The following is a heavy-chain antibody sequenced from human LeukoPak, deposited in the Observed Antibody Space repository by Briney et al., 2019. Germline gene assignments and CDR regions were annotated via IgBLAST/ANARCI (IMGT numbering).Heavy chain of an antibody. D-gene: IGHD3-9*01. CDR1: GGSISTSNYY. J-gene: IGHJ4*02. V-gene: IGHV3-66*01. Sequence: PSETLSLTCTVSGGSISTSNYYWGWIRQAPGKGLEWVSVIYSGGSTHYADSVKGRFTISRDNSKNTLYLQMNSLRAEDTAVYYCARDRLHYDSLTGYPADWGQGTLVTVSS. CDR3: ARDRLHYDSLTGYPAD. CDR2: IYSGGST.